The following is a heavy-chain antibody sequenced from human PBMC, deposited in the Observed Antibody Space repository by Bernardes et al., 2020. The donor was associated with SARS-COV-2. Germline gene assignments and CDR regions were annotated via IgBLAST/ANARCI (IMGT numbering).Heavy chain of an antibody. CDR2: INPSGSGT. CDR1: GFTFTAYY. V-gene: IGHV1-2*02. CDR3: ARDLDRLYSGSRTDAFDI. D-gene: IGHD1-26*01. Sequence: ASVKVSCMASGFTFTAYYLHWVRQAPGQGLEWMEWINPSGSGTKYAQNFQGRVTMTRDTSISTAYMELSRLNSDDTAVYYCARDLDRLYSGSRTDAFDIWGQGTMVTVSS. J-gene: IGHJ3*02.